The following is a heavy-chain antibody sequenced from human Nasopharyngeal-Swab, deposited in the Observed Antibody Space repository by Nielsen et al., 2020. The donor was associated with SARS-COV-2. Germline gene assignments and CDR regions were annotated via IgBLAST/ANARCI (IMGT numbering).Heavy chain of an antibody. Sequence: SETLSLTCTVSGGSVSNYYWSWIRQPPGKGLEWIAYIYNSASTSYNPSLKSRLTVSVDTSKNQFSLKLRSVTAADTAVYYCAKEGATGWFDPWGQGTLVTVSS. CDR3: AKEGATGWFDP. V-gene: IGHV4-59*02. CDR2: IYNSAST. CDR1: GGSVSNYY. J-gene: IGHJ5*02.